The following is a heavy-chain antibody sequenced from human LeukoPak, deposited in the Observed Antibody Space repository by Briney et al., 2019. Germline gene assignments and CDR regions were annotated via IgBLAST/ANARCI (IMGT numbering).Heavy chain of an antibody. Sequence: SETLSLTCTVSGGSISSSSYSWSWIRQPPGKGLEWIGYIYYNGSTNYNPSLKSRVTISVDTSKNQFSLKLSSVTAADTAVYYCARHGSSGYYKGYFDYWGQGTLVTVSS. CDR1: GGSISSSSYS. CDR3: ARHGSSGYYKGYFDY. CDR2: IYYNGST. D-gene: IGHD3-22*01. J-gene: IGHJ4*02. V-gene: IGHV4-61*05.